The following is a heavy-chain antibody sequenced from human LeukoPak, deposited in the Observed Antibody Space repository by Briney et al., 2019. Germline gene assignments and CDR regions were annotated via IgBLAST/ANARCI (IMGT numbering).Heavy chain of an antibody. D-gene: IGHD3-22*01. CDR3: AKGYYYDSSGYIDY. Sequence: GGSLRLSCAASGFTFSSYAMSWVRQAPGKGLEWVSGISWNSGSIGYADSVKGRFTISRDNAKNSLYLQMNSLRAEDTALYYCAKGYYYDSSGYIDYWGQGTLVTVSS. V-gene: IGHV3-9*01. CDR2: ISWNSGSI. CDR1: GFTFSSYA. J-gene: IGHJ4*02.